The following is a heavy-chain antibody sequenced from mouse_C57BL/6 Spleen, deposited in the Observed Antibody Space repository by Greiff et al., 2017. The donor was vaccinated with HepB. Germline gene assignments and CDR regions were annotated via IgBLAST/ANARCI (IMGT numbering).Heavy chain of an antibody. J-gene: IGHJ3*01. Sequence: EVKLQESGGDLVKPGGSLKLSCAASGFTFSSYGMSWVRQTPDKRLEWVATISSGGSYTYYPDSVKGRFTISRDNAKNTLYLQMSSLKSEDTAMYYCARGYYGSSYPFAYWGQGTLVTVSA. CDR3: ARGYYGSSYPFAY. D-gene: IGHD1-1*01. CDR2: ISSGGSYT. CDR1: GFTFSSYG. V-gene: IGHV5-6*02.